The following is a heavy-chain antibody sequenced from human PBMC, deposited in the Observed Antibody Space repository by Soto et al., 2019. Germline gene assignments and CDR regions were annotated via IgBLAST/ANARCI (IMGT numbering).Heavy chain of an antibody. D-gene: IGHD5-12*01. J-gene: IGHJ4*02. Sequence: ASVKVSCKASGYTFTSYGISWVRQAPGQGLEWMGWISAYNGNTNYAQKLQGRVTMTTDTSTSTAYMELRSLRSDDTAVYYCARDFRPVRDGYNYEDYWGQGTLVTVSS. V-gene: IGHV1-18*01. CDR3: ARDFRPVRDGYNYEDY. CDR2: ISAYNGNT. CDR1: GYTFTSYG.